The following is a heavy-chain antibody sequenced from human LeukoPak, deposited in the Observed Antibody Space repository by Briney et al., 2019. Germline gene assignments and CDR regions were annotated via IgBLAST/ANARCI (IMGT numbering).Heavy chain of an antibody. V-gene: IGHV3-23*01. J-gene: IGHJ4*02. CDR1: GFTFNTYA. CDR2: ISGSSGST. CDR3: ARDGRWINYYDGSSPV. Sequence: GGSLRLSCAASGFTFNTYAMSWFRQAPGKGLELISDISGSSGSTYYADSVKSRFTISRDNSKNTLFLHMNSLRVEDTAVYYCARDGRWINYYDGSSPVWGQGTLVTVSS. D-gene: IGHD3-22*01.